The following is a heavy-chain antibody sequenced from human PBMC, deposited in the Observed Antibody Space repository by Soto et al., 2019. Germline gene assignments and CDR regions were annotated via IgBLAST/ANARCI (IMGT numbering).Heavy chain of an antibody. CDR2: IDPSDSYT. D-gene: IGHD6-19*01. J-gene: IGHJ4*02. CDR3: GHWGYSTGWSDY. V-gene: IGHV5-10-1*01. Sequence: GESLKISCKGSGYSFTSYWISWVRQMPGKGLEWMGRIDPSDSYTNYSPSFQGHVTISADKSISTAYLQWSSLKASDTATYYCGHWGYSTGWSDYWGQGTLVTVSS. CDR1: GYSFTSYW.